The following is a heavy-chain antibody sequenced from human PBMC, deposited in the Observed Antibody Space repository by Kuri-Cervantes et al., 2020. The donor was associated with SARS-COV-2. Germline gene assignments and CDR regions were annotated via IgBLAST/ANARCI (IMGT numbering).Heavy chain of an antibody. D-gene: IGHD3-16*02. CDR1: GFIFSDYY. CDR3: ATGIAEGSYLSAAFDI. CDR2: IGPSGTTK. J-gene: IGHJ3*02. V-gene: IGHV3-11*04. Sequence: GGSLRLSCTASGFIFSDYYMTWIRQAPGKGLEWVSNIGPSGTTKYYADSVKGRFTISRDNAKNSLYLQMNSLRAEDTAVYYCATGIAEGSYLSAAFDIWGQGTMVTVSS.